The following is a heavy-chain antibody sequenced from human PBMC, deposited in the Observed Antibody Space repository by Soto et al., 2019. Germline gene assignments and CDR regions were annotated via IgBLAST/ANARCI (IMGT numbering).Heavy chain of an antibody. CDR2: INHSGRV. CDR1: GGSFSGHS. V-gene: IGHV4-34*01. J-gene: IGHJ4*02. CDR3: VRDRYSYGSEVAK. Sequence: PSETLSLTCAVYGGSFSGHSWTWIRRSPGKGLEWIGDINHSGRVNYSPSLKSRVTISLDTSKNQFSLNLKSVTAADTAVYYCVRDRYSYGSEVAKWGQGTLVTVSS. D-gene: IGHD5-18*01.